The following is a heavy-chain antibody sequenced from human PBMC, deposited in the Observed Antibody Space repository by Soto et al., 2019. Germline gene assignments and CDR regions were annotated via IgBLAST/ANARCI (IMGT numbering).Heavy chain of an antibody. CDR2: ISGSGGST. CDR3: AKASFGVVVVAADFDY. D-gene: IGHD2-15*01. CDR1: GFTVSSYA. J-gene: IGHJ4*02. Sequence: GGSLRLSCAASGFTVSSYAMSWVRQAPGKGLEWVSAISGSGGSTYYGDSVKGRFTISRDNSKNTLYLQMNSLKAEDTAVYYCAKASFGVVVVAADFDYWGQGTLVTVSS. V-gene: IGHV3-23*01.